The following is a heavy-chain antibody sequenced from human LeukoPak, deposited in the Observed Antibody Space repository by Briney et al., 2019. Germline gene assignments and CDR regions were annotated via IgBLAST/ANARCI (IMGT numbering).Heavy chain of an antibody. V-gene: IGHV3-53*01. CDR3: ARERAAGYNPFDY. CDR2: IYSGGST. D-gene: IGHD6-13*01. Sequence: GGSLRLSCAASGFTVSSNYMSWVRQAPGKGLEWVSVIYSGGSTYYADSVKGRFTISRDNSKNTLYLQMNSLRAEDTAVYYCARERAAGYNPFDYWGQGTLVTVSS. CDR1: GFTVSSNY. J-gene: IGHJ4*02.